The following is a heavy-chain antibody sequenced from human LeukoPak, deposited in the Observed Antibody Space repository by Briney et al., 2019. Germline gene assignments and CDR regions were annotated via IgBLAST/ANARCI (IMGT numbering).Heavy chain of an antibody. CDR2: IYTSGST. J-gene: IGHJ6*02. CDR1: GGSISSYY. Sequence: SETLSLTCTVSGGSISSYYWSWIRQPVGKGLEWIGRIYTSGSTNYNPSLKSRVTMSVDTSKNQFSLKLSSVTAADTAVYYCARGSLNYDFWSGQPNGMGVWGQGTTVTVSS. D-gene: IGHD3-3*01. V-gene: IGHV4-4*07. CDR3: ARGSLNYDFWSGQPNGMGV.